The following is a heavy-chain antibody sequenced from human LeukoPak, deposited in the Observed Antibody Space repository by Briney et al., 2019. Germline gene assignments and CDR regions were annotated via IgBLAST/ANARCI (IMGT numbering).Heavy chain of an antibody. Sequence: SETLSLTCTVSGGSINNYYWSWIRQPPGKGLEWIGYIYYRGSTNYNLSLKSRVTFSVDTSKNQFSLKLNSVTAADTAVYYCARGGDYGDLRYFDYWGQGTLVTVSS. J-gene: IGHJ4*02. CDR2: IYYRGST. V-gene: IGHV4-59*01. CDR3: ARGGDYGDLRYFDY. CDR1: GGSINNYY. D-gene: IGHD4-17*01.